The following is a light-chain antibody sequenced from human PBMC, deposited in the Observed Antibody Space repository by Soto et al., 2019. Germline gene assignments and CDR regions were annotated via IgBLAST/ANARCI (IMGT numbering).Light chain of an antibody. CDR1: QSVNSIY. CDR3: QQYDGSPRT. Sequence: EIVLTQSPGTLSLSPGERATLSCRASQSVNSIYLAWYQQKPGHAPRLLIYGASSRATGIPDRFSGSGSGTDFTLTISRLEPEDFAMYYCQQYDGSPRTFGQGTKVEL. CDR2: GAS. J-gene: IGKJ1*01. V-gene: IGKV3-20*01.